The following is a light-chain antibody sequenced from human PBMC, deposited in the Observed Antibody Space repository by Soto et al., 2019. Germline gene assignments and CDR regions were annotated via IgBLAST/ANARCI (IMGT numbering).Light chain of an antibody. CDR2: DAS. CDR1: QSVSSC. Sequence: EILLTQSPSTLSLSPGDRATLSCRASQSVSSCLAWYQQKPGQAPRLLIYDASNRATGVPARFSGSGSGTEVSPTISSLEHDDVAVSYCQQRSNCLPTFGGGTKVEIK. J-gene: IGKJ4*01. V-gene: IGKV3-11*01. CDR3: QQRSNCLPT.